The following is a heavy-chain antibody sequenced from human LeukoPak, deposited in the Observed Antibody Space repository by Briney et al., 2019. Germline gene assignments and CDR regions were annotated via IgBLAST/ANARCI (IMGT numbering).Heavy chain of an antibody. D-gene: IGHD6-19*01. CDR2: IFHSGTT. CDR1: GYSISSGYY. Sequence: SETLSLTCGVSGYSISSGYYWGWIRQPPGKGLEWIGSIFHSGTTNYNPSLESRVTISVDTSKNQVSLKVNSVTASDTAVYYCARRPGYSSAWGGDWFDPWGQGTLVIVSS. CDR3: ARRPGYSSAWGGDWFDP. V-gene: IGHV4-38-2*01. J-gene: IGHJ5*02.